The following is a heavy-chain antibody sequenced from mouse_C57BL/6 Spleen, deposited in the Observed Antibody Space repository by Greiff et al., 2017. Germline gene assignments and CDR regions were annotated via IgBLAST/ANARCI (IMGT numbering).Heavy chain of an antibody. J-gene: IGHJ2*01. V-gene: IGHV1-26*01. CDR3: ARVYYGSSIDY. D-gene: IGHD1-1*01. Sequence: VQLQQSGPELVKPGASVKISCKASGYTFTDYYMNWVKQSHGKSLEWIGDINPNNGGTCYNQKFKGKATLTVDKYSSTAYMELRSLTSEDSAVDYCARVYYGSSIDYGGQGTTLTVSS. CDR1: GYTFTDYY. CDR2: INPNNGGT.